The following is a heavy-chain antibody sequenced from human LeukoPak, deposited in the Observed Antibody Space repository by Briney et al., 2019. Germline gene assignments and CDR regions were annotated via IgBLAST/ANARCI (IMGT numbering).Heavy chain of an antibody. D-gene: IGHD5-24*01. CDR1: GFTFSSYS. CDR2: INHSGST. Sequence: GSLRLSCAASGFTFSSYSMNWVRQPPGKGLEWIGEINHSGSTNYNPSLKSRVTISVDTSKDQFSLKLSSVTAADTAVYYCARGRGDGYNWNYWGQGTLVTVSS. CDR3: ARGRGDGYNWNY. J-gene: IGHJ4*02. V-gene: IGHV4-34*01.